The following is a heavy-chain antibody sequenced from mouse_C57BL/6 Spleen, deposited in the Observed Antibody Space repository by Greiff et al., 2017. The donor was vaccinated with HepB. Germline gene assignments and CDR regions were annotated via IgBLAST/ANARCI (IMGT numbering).Heavy chain of an antibody. J-gene: IGHJ3*01. CDR1: GYAFTNYL. CDR2: INPGSGGT. Sequence: QVQLKESGAELVRPGTSVKVSCKASGYAFTNYLIEWVKQRPGQGLEWIGVINPGSGGTNYNEKFKGKATLTADKSSSTAYMQLSSLTSEDSAVYFCAGDSYYGSSLFAYWGQGTLVTVSA. D-gene: IGHD1-1*01. V-gene: IGHV1-54*01. CDR3: AGDSYYGSSLFAY.